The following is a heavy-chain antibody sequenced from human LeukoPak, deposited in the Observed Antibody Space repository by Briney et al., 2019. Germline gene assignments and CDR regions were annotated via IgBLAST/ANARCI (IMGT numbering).Heavy chain of an antibody. J-gene: IGHJ5*02. Sequence: GGSLRLSCAASGFIISNYAMSWVRQAPGEGLQWVASLTTSGSSTFYADSVKGRFTISRDNSKNILYLQMNSLRAEDTAVYYCARDRDLLEFDPWGQGTLVTVSS. CDR2: LTTSGSST. CDR3: ARDRDLLEFDP. D-gene: IGHD5-24*01. CDR1: GFIISNYA. V-gene: IGHV3-23*01.